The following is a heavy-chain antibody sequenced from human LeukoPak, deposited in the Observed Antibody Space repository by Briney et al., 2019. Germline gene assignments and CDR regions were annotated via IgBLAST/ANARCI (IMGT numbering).Heavy chain of an antibody. Sequence: SETLSLTCAVYGGSFSGYYWSWIRKPPGQGQEWNGEINHNGSTNYNPSLTSRVTISVDTSKDQFSLKLSSVTAADTAVYYCARTVAGTHWYFDLWGRGTLVTVSS. V-gene: IGHV4-34*01. CDR3: ARTVAGTHWYFDL. D-gene: IGHD6-19*01. CDR2: INHNGST. J-gene: IGHJ2*01. CDR1: GGSFSGYY.